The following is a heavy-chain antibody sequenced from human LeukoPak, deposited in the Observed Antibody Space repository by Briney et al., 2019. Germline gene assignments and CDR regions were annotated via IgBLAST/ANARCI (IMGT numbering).Heavy chain of an antibody. CDR3: ARENASYFDY. CDR1: GYTFTSYY. V-gene: IGHV1-46*01. J-gene: IGHJ4*02. Sequence: ASVKVSCKGSGYTFTSYYMHWVRQAPGQGLEWMGIINPSGGSTSYAQKFQGRVTMTRDTSTSTVYMELRSLRSEDTAVYYCARENASYFDYWGQGTLVTVSS. CDR2: INPSGGST. D-gene: IGHD3-16*01.